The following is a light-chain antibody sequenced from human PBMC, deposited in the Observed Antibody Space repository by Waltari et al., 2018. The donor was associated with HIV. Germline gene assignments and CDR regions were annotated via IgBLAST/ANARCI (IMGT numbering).Light chain of an antibody. J-gene: IGKJ4*01. V-gene: IGKV3-11*01. CDR3: QQCSDWPLS. CDR1: QSVTNY. Sequence: EIVLIQSPASLSLSPWVRATLSCRASQSVTNYLAWYQQKPGQAPRLLIYDASNRATGIPDRFSGSGSGTDFNLTISSLGPEDFAVYYCQQCSDWPLSFGGGSRVEIK. CDR2: DAS.